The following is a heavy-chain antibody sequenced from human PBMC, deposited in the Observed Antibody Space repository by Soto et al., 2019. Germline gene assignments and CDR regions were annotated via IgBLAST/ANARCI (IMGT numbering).Heavy chain of an antibody. CDR2: ISSDGDIT. CDR1: GFTFSEYS. CDR3: VKVSTFYDILTGYYSTNFFDP. D-gene: IGHD3-9*01. J-gene: IGHJ5*02. V-gene: IGHV3-64D*06. Sequence: AGGSLRLSCSASGFTFSEYSMHWVRQAPGKGLQYVSTISSDGDITYYADSVKGRFTISRDNSKNTLYLQMNGLRPEDTAVYYCVKVSTFYDILTGYYSTNFFDPWGQGTLVTVSS.